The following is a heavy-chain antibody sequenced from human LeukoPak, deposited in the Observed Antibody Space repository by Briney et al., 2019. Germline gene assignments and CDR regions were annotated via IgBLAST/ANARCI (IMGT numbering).Heavy chain of an antibody. CDR2: INSDGSST. D-gene: IGHD3-10*01. CDR3: ARAVYYSNYLGY. Sequence: GGSLRLSCAASGFTFGSYWMHWVRQAPGKGLVWVSRINSDGSSTNYADSVKGRFTISRDNAKNTLYLQMNSLRAEDTAMYYCARAVYYSNYLGYWGQGTLVTVSS. CDR1: GFTFGSYW. J-gene: IGHJ4*01. V-gene: IGHV3-74*01.